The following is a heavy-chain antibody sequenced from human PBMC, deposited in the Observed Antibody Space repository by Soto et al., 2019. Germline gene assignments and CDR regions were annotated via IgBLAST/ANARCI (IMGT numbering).Heavy chain of an antibody. CDR1: GFTVSSNY. CDR2: IYSGGST. V-gene: IGHV3-53*01. Sequence: GWSLRLSCAASGFTVSSNYMTLVRQAPGKGLEWVSVIYSGGSTYYADSVKGRFTISRDNSENTLYLQMNSLRPEDTALYYCARDSRNRNFFEYWGKGTLVTVSS. D-gene: IGHD2-2*01. J-gene: IGHJ4*02. CDR3: ARDSRNRNFFEY.